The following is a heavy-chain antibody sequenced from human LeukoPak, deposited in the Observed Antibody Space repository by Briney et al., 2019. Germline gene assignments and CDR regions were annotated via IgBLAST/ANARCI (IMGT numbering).Heavy chain of an antibody. CDR3: ARDGGGSLYGMDV. Sequence: SETLSLTCTVSGGSISSYYWSWIRQPPGKGLEWIGYIYYSGSTNYNPSLKSRVTISVDTSKNQFSLKLNSVTAADTAVYYCARDGGGSLYGMDVWGQGTTVTVSS. CDR2: IYYSGST. D-gene: IGHD2-15*01. CDR1: GGSISSYY. J-gene: IGHJ6*02. V-gene: IGHV4-59*12.